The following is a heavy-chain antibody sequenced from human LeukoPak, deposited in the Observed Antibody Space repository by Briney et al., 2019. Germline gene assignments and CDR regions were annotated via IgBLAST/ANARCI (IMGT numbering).Heavy chain of an antibody. J-gene: IGHJ5*02. CDR1: GIMFSGYW. CDR2: IKQHGTEK. CDR3: ARGEDDIVVVPHP. D-gene: IGHD2-2*01. Sequence: SGGSLRLSCTASGIMFSGYWMSWVRQAPGKGLEWVANIKQHGTEKYYVDSVKGRFTISRDNAKNSLYLQMNSLRAEDTAVYYCARGEDDIVVVPHPWGQGTLVTVSS. V-gene: IGHV3-7*01.